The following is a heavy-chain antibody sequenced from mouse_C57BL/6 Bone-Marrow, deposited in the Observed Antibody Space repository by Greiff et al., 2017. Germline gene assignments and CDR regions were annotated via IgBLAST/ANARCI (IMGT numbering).Heavy chain of an antibody. J-gene: IGHJ2*01. Sequence: VQLQQSGAELVRPGASVKLSCTASGFNIKDDYIHWVKQRPEPGLEWIGCIDPEIGDTEYASKFQGKATITSDTSSNTAYLQLRSLTSEDTAVYYCSSFDGNYFDFWGQGTPLTVAS. CDR1: GFNIKDDY. CDR3: SSFDGNYFDF. V-gene: IGHV14-4*01. CDR2: IDPEIGDT. D-gene: IGHD2-3*01.